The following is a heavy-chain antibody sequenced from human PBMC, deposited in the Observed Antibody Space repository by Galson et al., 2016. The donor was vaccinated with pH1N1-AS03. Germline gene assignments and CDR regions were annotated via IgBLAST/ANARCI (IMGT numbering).Heavy chain of an antibody. CDR1: GFTFSSYA. CDR2: IKSKTDGGTT. D-gene: IGHD3-22*01. Sequence: SLRLSCAASGFTFSSYAMSWVRQAPGKGLEWVGRIKSKTDGGTTDYAAPVKGRFTISRDDSKNTLYLQMNSLKTEDTAVYYCTTDTSSYDDSSGYPFDYWGQGTLVTVSS. CDR3: TTDTSSYDDSSGYPFDY. J-gene: IGHJ4*02. V-gene: IGHV3-15*01.